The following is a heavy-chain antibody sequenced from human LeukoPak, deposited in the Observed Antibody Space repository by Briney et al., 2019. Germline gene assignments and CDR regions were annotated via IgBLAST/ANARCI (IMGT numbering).Heavy chain of an antibody. CDR3: ARHREPSIAAAGPGFDY. Sequence: SETLSLTCTVSGGSISSGDYYWSWIRQPPGKGLEWIGYIYYSGSTYYNPSLKSRVTISVDTSKNQFSLKLSSVTAADTAVYYCARHREPSIAAAGPGFDYWGQGTLVTVSS. CDR2: IYYSGST. J-gene: IGHJ4*02. D-gene: IGHD6-13*01. V-gene: IGHV4-30-4*01. CDR1: GGSISSGDYY.